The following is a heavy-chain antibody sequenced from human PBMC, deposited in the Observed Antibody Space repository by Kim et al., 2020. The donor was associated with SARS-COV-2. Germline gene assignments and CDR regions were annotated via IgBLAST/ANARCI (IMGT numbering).Heavy chain of an antibody. V-gene: IGHV3-30*04. CDR3: AKGPWHEGRAWLDS. CDR1: GFSLSAHA. CDR2: ESYDGSQK. J-gene: IGHJ4*02. Sequence: GGSLRLSCAASGFSLSAHAMFWVRQAPGKGLEWLAGESYDGSQKYHADSVKGRFTISRDNSKNTLFLQMNNVRVDDSAVYYCAKGPWHEGRAWLDSWGQGTLVSVSS. D-gene: IGHD1-26*01.